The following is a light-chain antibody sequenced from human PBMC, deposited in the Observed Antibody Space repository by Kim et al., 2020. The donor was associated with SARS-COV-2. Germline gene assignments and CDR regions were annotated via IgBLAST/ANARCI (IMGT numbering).Light chain of an antibody. Sequence: SVSPGERATLSCRASQSVSSNLAWHQQKPGQTPRLLIYDASTRATGIPAMFSGSGSGTEFTLTSSSLQSEDFALYYCQQYSDWPTFGQGTKVDIK. CDR3: QQYSDWPT. V-gene: IGKV3-15*01. CDR1: QSVSSN. J-gene: IGKJ1*01. CDR2: DAS.